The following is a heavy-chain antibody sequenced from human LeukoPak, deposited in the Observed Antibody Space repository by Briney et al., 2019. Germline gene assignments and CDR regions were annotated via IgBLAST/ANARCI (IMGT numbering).Heavy chain of an antibody. J-gene: IGHJ3*02. CDR2: IYYSGTT. D-gene: IGHD3-22*01. Sequence: PSETLSLTCTVSGGSISSSNYYWGWIRQPPGPGLEWIGTIYYSGTTYYNPSLKSRVTISVDTSKNQFSLKLRSVTAADTAVYYCARHDRAADSFDIWGQGTLVTVSS. V-gene: IGHV4-39*01. CDR1: GGSISSSNYY. CDR3: ARHDRAADSFDI.